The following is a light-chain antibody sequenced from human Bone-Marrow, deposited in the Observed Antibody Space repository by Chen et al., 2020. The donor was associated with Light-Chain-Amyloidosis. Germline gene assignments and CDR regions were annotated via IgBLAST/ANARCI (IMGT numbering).Light chain of an antibody. CDR3: QQYGTSPLT. Sequence: EIVLTQSPAPLSLSPGEGANLSCRASQTISSNYLTWYQQKFGQAPRLLIYGSSSRATGIPDRFTGSGSGTDFTLTINRLEPEDFAMYYCQQYGTSPLTLGGGTKVEIK. V-gene: IGKV3-20*01. CDR2: GSS. CDR1: QTISSNY. J-gene: IGKJ4*01.